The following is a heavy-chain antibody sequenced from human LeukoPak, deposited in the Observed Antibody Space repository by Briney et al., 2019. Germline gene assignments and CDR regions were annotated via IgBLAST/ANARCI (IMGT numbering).Heavy chain of an antibody. D-gene: IGHD3-22*01. CDR3: ARGMPPRRNYDSSGYYSYYFDY. CDR2: TSAYNGNT. CDR1: GYTFTSYG. Sequence: ASVKVSCKASGYTFTSYGIIWVRQAPGQGLEWMGWTSAYNGNTKYAQKFQGRVTMTTDTSTSTAYMELRSLRSDDTAVYYCARGMPPRRNYDSSGYYSYYFDYWGQGTLVTVSS. V-gene: IGHV1-18*01. J-gene: IGHJ4*02.